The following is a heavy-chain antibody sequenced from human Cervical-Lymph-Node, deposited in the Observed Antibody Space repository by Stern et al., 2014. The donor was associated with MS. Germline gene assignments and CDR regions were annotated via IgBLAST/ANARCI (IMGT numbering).Heavy chain of an antibody. CDR1: GFTFSSYS. Sequence: EVQLVESGGGLVKPGGSLRLSCSASGFTFSSYSMHWVRPAPGKGLEWVSSISSSSSYIYYADSVKGRFTISRDSANNSLYLQMNSLRAEDTAVYYCAREGELATCSSSSCYYDGWGQGTLVTVSS. CDR3: AREGELATCSSSSCYYDG. J-gene: IGHJ1*01. D-gene: IGHD2-2*01. V-gene: IGHV3-21*01. CDR2: ISSSSSYI.